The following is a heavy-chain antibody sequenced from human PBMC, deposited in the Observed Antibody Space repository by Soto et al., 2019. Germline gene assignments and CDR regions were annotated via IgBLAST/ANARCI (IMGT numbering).Heavy chain of an antibody. J-gene: IGHJ3*02. CDR3: AREAVGARGGAFAI. D-gene: IGHD6-19*01. CDR2: IIPIFGTA. CDR1: GGTFSSYA. V-gene: IGHV1-69*14. Sequence: QVQLVQSGAEVKKPGSSVKVSCKASGGTFSSYAISWVRQAPGQGLEWMGGIIPIFGTANYAQKCQGRATIRANKSTSNADVELSSLRSEHTAVDYGAREAVGARGGAFAIWGQGTMVTVSS.